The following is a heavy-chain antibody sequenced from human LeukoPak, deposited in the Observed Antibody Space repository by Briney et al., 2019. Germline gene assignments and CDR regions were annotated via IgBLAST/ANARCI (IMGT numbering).Heavy chain of an antibody. J-gene: IGHJ4*02. V-gene: IGHV1-69*04. CDR1: GGTFSSYT. Sequence: ASVKVSCKASGGTFSSYTISWVRQAPGQGLEWMGRIIPILGIANYAQKFQGRVTITADKSTSTAYMELSSLRSEDTAVYYCARDRGYRSGGSCYPDYWGQGTLVTVSS. CDR2: IIPILGIA. D-gene: IGHD2-15*01. CDR3: ARDRGYRSGGSCYPDY.